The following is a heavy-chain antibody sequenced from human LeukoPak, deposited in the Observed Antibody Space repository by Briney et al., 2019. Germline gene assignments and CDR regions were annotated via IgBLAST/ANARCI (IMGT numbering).Heavy chain of an antibody. J-gene: IGHJ3*02. CDR2: IYPGDSDT. CDR1: YW. Sequence: YWSWIRQPPGKGLEWTGIIYPGDSDTRYSPSFQGQVTISADKSISTAYLQWSSLKASDTAMYYCARQRDYGDYVSAFDIWGQGTMVTVSS. D-gene: IGHD4-17*01. CDR3: ARQRDYGDYVSAFDI. V-gene: IGHV5-51*01.